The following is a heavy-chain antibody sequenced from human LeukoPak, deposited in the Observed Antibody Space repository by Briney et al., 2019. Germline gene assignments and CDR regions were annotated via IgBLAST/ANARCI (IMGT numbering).Heavy chain of an antibody. CDR3: ARGDFGVVRPFDF. V-gene: IGHV3-23*01. D-gene: IGHD3-3*01. Sequence: PGGSLRLSCAASGFTFSSYAMSWVRQAPGKGLEWVSTISGSGGGTYYADSVKGRFAISRDNSKNTLYLQVSSLRVEDTAVYYCARGDFGVVRPFDFWGQGTLVTVSS. CDR1: GFTFSSYA. CDR2: ISGSGGGT. J-gene: IGHJ4*02.